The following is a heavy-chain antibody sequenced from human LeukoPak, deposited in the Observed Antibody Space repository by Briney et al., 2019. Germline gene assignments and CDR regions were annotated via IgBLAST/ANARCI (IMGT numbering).Heavy chain of an antibody. J-gene: IGHJ4*02. CDR2: IYPSGST. Sequence: PSETLSLTCTVSGGSISSYYWSWIRQPAGKGLEWIRHIYPSGSTNYNPSLKSRVTMSLDTSKNQFSLKLSSVTAADTAVYSCAREDSSGYFDYWGQGTLVTVSS. CDR1: GGSISSYY. V-gene: IGHV4-4*07. CDR3: AREDSSGYFDY. D-gene: IGHD3-22*01.